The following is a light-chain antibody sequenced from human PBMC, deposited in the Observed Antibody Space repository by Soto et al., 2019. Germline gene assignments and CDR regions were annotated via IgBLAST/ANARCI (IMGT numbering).Light chain of an antibody. J-gene: IGKJ3*01. CDR1: QSISSY. CDR3: QQSYSTPS. V-gene: IGKV1-39*01. Sequence: DIQMTQSPSSLSASVGDRVTITCRASQSISSYLNWYQQKPGKAPKLLIYAASSLQSGVPSRFRGSGSGTDFTLTISNLQPEDFATYYCQQSYSTPSFGPGTKVDIK. CDR2: AAS.